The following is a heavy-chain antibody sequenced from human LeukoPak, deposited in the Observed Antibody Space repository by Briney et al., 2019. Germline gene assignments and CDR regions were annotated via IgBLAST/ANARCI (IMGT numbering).Heavy chain of an antibody. Sequence: SGTLSLTCGVSGGSVINTNWWTWVRQPPGKGLEWIGEVHLDGRTNYNPSLESRLTMSVDVSENQVSLKLTSVTAADTAVYYCARDGVPLTNLVARPFHPWGQGTLVTVSS. J-gene: IGHJ1*01. CDR1: GGSVINTNW. CDR2: VHLDGRT. D-gene: IGHD1-14*01. V-gene: IGHV4-4*02. CDR3: ARDGVPLTNLVARPFHP.